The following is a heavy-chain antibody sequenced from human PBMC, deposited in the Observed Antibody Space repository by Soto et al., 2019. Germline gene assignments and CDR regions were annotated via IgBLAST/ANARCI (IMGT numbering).Heavy chain of an antibody. CDR3: ARGEDYYDSSGYYYVCDY. V-gene: IGHV3-23*01. Sequence: GESLKISCAASGFTFSSYAMSWVRQAPGKGLEWVSAISGSGGSTYYADSVKGRFTISRDNSKNTLYLQMNSLRAEDTAVYYCARGEDYYDSSGYYYVCDYWGQGTLVTVSS. J-gene: IGHJ4*02. CDR2: ISGSGGST. D-gene: IGHD3-22*01. CDR1: GFTFSSYA.